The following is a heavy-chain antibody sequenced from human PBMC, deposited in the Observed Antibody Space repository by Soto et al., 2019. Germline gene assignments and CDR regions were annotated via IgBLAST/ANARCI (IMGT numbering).Heavy chain of an antibody. CDR2: INPSGDST. D-gene: IGHD3-22*01. Sequence: ASVKVSCKASGYTFTSYYMNWVRQAPGQGLEWMGIINPSGDSTSYAQKFQGRVTMTRDTSTSTAYMELRTLRSDDRAVFYCAGVVYKDSGVYFLFLDSWGRGPLIPV. J-gene: IGHJ4*02. CDR3: AGVVYKDSGVYFLFLDS. V-gene: IGHV1-46*01. CDR1: GYTFTSYY.